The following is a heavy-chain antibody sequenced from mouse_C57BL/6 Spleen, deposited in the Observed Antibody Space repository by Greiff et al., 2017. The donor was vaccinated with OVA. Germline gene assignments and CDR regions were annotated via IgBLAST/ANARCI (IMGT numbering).Heavy chain of an antibody. CDR1: GYTFTDYY. CDR3: ARSRLTGDY. J-gene: IGHJ2*01. CDR2: INPNNGGT. V-gene: IGHV1-26*01. Sequence: VQLQQSGPELVKPGASVKISCKASGYTFTDYYMNWVKQSHGKSLEWIGDINPNNGGTSYNQKFKGKATLTVDKSSSTAYMELRSLTSEDSAVYYCARSRLTGDYWGQGTTLTVSS.